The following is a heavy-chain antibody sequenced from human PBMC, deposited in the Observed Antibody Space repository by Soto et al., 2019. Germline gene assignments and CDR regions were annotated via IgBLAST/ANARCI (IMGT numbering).Heavy chain of an antibody. D-gene: IGHD5-18*01. Sequence: QVQLQESGPGLVKPSETLSLTCTVSGGSISSYYWSWIRQPPGKGLEWIGYIYYSGSTNYNPSLKSRVTISVDTSKNQFSLKLSSVTAADTAVYYCAGYRNYWYFDLWGRGTLVTVSS. V-gene: IGHV4-59*08. CDR1: GGSISSYY. CDR3: AGYRNYWYFDL. CDR2: IYYSGST. J-gene: IGHJ2*01.